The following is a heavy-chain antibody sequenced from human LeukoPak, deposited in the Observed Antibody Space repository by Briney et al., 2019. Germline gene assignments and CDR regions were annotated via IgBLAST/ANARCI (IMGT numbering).Heavy chain of an antibody. D-gene: IGHD3-22*01. CDR1: GYTFTSYV. CDR3: ARDWYYYDSYGDYVFDY. J-gene: IGHJ4*02. V-gene: IGHV1-18*01. CDR2: ISAYNGNT. Sequence: ASVKVSCKASGYTFTSYVISWVRQAPGQGREGMGWISAYNGNTNYAQKLQGRVTMTTDTSTSTAYMELRSLRSDDTAVYYCARDWYYYDSYGDYVFDYWGQGTLVTVSS.